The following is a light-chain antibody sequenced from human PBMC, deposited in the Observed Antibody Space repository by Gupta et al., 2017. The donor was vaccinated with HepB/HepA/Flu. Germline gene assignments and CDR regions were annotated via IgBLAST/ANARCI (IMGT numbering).Light chain of an antibody. V-gene: IGKV2-28*01. CDR2: EGS. CDR1: QRLLHSNRYNY. J-gene: IGKJ4*01. CDR3: KQALQTPHT. Sequence: DIVVTLSLLSLPVTPGQPAHNSCRSSQRLLHSNRYNYLDWYQQKPGQSPQLLIYEGSNRASGVPDRFSGSGSGTDFTLKISRVEAEDVGIYYCKQALQTPHTFGGGTKVEIK.